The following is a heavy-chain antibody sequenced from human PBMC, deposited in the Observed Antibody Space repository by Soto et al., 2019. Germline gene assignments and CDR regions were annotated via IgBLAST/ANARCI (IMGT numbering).Heavy chain of an antibody. V-gene: IGHV3-23*01. CDR1: GFTFSTYT. Sequence: GGSLRLSCAASGFTFSTYTMSWVRQAAGKGLEWVSVISGSGGSPSYADSVQGRFTISRDNPKNTLYLQMSSLRVEDTAMYYCAKARCSTTNCYVPDYWGQGTLVTVSS. J-gene: IGHJ4*02. D-gene: IGHD2-2*01. CDR2: ISGSGGSP. CDR3: AKARCSTTNCYVPDY.